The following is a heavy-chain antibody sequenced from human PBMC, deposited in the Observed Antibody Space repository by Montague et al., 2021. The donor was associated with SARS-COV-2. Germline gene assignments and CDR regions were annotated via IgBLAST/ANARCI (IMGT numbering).Heavy chain of an antibody. D-gene: IGHD3-9*01. Sequence: TLSLTCTVSGGSISSGSYYWNWIRQPAGKGLEWIGRIYTSGSTNYNPSVKSRVTISVDTSKNQFSLKLSSVTAADTAVYYCARESLHLTGYYNDYFDYRGQGTLVTVSS. J-gene: IGHJ4*02. V-gene: IGHV4-61*02. CDR3: ARESLHLTGYYNDYFDY. CDR2: IYTSGST. CDR1: GGSISSGSYY.